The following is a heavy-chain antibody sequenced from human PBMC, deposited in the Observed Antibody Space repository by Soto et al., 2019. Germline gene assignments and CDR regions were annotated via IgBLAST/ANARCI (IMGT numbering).Heavy chain of an antibody. J-gene: IGHJ6*02. CDR1: GFTFSSYG. CDR3: ARDAADCSSTSCYFYYYGMDV. D-gene: IGHD2-2*01. Sequence: GGSLRLSCAASGFTFSSYGMHWVRQAPGKGLEWVAVIWYDGSNKYYADSVKGRFTISRDNSKNTLYLQMNSLRAEDTAVYYCARDAADCSSTSCYFYYYGMDVWGQGTTVTVSS. V-gene: IGHV3-33*01. CDR2: IWYDGSNK.